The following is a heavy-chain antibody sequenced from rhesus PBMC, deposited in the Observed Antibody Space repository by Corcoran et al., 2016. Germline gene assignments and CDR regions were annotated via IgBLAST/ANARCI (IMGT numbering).Heavy chain of an antibody. J-gene: IGHJ4*01. V-gene: IGHV3-119*01. Sequence: EVQLAESGGGLVQPGGSLRLSCAASGFTFSGYWMHWVRHTPGEGLEWVSRISGDGSSTNYADSVKGRFTISRENAKNSLYLQMNSLRAEDTAVYCCAKDYSYYVNVFDYWGQGVLVTVSS. D-gene: IGHD5-12*01. CDR1: GFTFSGYW. CDR3: AKDYSYYVNVFDY. CDR2: ISGDGSST.